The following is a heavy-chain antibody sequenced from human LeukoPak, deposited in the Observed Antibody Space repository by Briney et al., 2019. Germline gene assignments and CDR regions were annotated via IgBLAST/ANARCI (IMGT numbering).Heavy chain of an antibody. D-gene: IGHD3-3*01. CDR3: ARDRITIFGVAPRASYMDV. J-gene: IGHJ6*03. V-gene: IGHV4-59*01. CDR1: GGSISSYY. Sequence: KPSEALSLTCTVSGGSISSYYWSWIRQPPGKGLEWIGYIYYSGSTNYNPSLKSRVTISVDTSKNQFSLKLSSVTAADTAVYYCARDRITIFGVAPRASYMDVWGKGTTVTVSS. CDR2: IYYSGST.